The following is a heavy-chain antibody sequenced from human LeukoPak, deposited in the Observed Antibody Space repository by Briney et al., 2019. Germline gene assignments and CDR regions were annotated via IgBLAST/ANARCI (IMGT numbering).Heavy chain of an antibody. CDR1: AFTLTTYS. CDR2: MSYDGTTK. D-gene: IGHD2-15*01. Sequence: ATTLRLSCAASAFTLTTYSIHWVRQAPGKGLQGVADMSYDGTTKYYADSVKGRFIISRDNSENTVYLQMNDLRAEDTAVYYCARVRVPSRILLPYFDYWGQGTLVTVSS. J-gene: IGHJ4*02. CDR3: ARVRVPSRILLPYFDY. V-gene: IGHV3-30*03.